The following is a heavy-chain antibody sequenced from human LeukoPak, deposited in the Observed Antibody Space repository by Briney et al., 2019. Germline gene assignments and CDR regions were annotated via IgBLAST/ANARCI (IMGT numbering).Heavy chain of an antibody. CDR3: AKGMDGFRSGGSATPFDY. CDR2: ISGSGGST. D-gene: IGHD2-15*01. J-gene: IGHJ4*02. CDR1: GFTFSSYA. Sequence: GGSLRLSCAASGFTFSSYAMSWVRQAPVKGLEWVSAISGSGGSTYYADSVKGRFTISRDNSKNTLYLQMNSLRAEDTAVYYCAKGMDGFRSGGSATPFDYWGQGTLVTVSS. V-gene: IGHV3-23*01.